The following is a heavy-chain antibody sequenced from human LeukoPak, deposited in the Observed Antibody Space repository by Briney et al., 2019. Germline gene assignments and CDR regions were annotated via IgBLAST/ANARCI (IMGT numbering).Heavy chain of an antibody. CDR3: ATVESTGVGAHPAVGRDI. Sequence: SVKVSCKASGGTFSSYAISWVRQAPGQGLEWMGRIFPILGIANYAQKFQGRVTITADKSTSTAYMELSSLRSEDTAVYYCATVESTGVGAHPAVGRDIWGQGTMVTVSS. V-gene: IGHV1-69*04. CDR2: IFPILGIA. J-gene: IGHJ3*02. CDR1: GGTFSSYA. D-gene: IGHD1-26*01.